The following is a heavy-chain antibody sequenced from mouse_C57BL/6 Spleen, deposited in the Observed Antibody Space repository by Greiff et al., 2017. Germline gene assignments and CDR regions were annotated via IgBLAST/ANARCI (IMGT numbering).Heavy chain of an antibody. CDR2: IYPGSGST. D-gene: IGHD2-1*01. J-gene: IGHJ4*01. Sequence: QVQLQQSGAELVKPGASVKMSCKASGYTFTSYWITWVKQRPGQGLEWIGDIYPGSGSTNYNEKFKRKGPLTVDTSSSTAYMQLSSLTSEDSAVYYCARKGIYYGNLYYAMDYWGQGTSVTVSS. CDR1: GYTFTSYW. V-gene: IGHV1-55*01. CDR3: ARKGIYYGNLYYAMDY.